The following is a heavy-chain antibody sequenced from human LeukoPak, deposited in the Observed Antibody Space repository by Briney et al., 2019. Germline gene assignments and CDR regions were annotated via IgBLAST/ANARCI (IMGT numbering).Heavy chain of an antibody. CDR2: IIPIFGTA. Sequence: SVKVSCKASGGTFSSYAISWVRQAPGQGLEWMGRIIPIFGTANYAQKFQGRVTITTDESTSTAYMELSSLRSEDTAVYYCATSRIAVAGTGLDYWGQGTLVTVSS. D-gene: IGHD6-19*01. V-gene: IGHV1-69*05. J-gene: IGHJ4*02. CDR3: ATSRIAVAGTGLDY. CDR1: GGTFSSYA.